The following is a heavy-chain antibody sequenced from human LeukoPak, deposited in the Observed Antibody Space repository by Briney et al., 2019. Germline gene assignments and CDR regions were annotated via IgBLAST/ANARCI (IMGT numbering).Heavy chain of an antibody. D-gene: IGHD3-9*01. J-gene: IGHJ4*02. Sequence: SETLSLPCTVSGGSISTNNYCWGWIRQPPGKNLEWIGVIYHNGYTYYNPSLKSRVSISVDTSKNQFSLNLNSVTAADTAVYYCARGGGTFDWSPFFDFWGPGKLVTVSS. V-gene: IGHV4-39*07. CDR1: GGSISTNNYC. CDR2: IYHNGYT. CDR3: ARGGGTFDWSPFFDF.